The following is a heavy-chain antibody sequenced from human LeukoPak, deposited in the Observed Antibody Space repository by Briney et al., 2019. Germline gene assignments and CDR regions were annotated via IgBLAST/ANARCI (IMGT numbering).Heavy chain of an antibody. CDR3: AKDFGSGGFDY. D-gene: IGHD6-19*01. CDR2: ISYDGSNK. J-gene: IGHJ4*02. CDR1: GFTFSSCG. V-gene: IGHV3-30*18. Sequence: GSLRLSCAASGFTFSSCGMHWVRQAPGKGLEWVAVISYDGSNKYYADSVKGRFTISRDNSKNTLYLQMNSLRAEDTAVYYCAKDFGSGGFDYWGQGTLVTVSS.